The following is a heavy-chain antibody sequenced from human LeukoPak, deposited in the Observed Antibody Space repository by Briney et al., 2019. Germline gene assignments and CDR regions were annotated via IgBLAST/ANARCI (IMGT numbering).Heavy chain of an antibody. CDR1: GVATRSGDDY. V-gene: IGHV4-31*03. Sequence: SQTLSLTCNVSGVATRSGDDYWSWIRQHPGKGLEWIGFIYDYSGSTYYNPSLKSRVTISVDTSKNQFSLKLSSVTAADTAVYYCARAPHYDSSGYNYDMYYFDYWGQGTLVTVSS. D-gene: IGHD3-22*01. CDR3: ARAPHYDSSGYNYDMYYFDY. CDR2: IYDYSGST. J-gene: IGHJ4*02.